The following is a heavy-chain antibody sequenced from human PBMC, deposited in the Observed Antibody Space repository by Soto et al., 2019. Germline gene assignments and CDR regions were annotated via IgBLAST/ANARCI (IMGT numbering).Heavy chain of an antibody. CDR1: GGSISSSNW. D-gene: IGHD6-13*01. CDR3: ARESYSSSWGQLPKYYFDY. V-gene: IGHV4-4*02. CDR2: IYHSGST. J-gene: IGHJ4*02. Sequence: QVQLQESGPGLVKPSGTLSLTCAVSGGSISSSNWWSWVRQPPGKGLEWIGEIYHSGSTNYNPSLKSRVTRSVDKSKNQFSLKLSSVTAADTAVYYCARESYSSSWGQLPKYYFDYWGQGTLVTVSS.